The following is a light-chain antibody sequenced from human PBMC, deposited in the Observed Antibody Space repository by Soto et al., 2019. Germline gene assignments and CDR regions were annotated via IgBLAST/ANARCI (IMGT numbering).Light chain of an antibody. J-gene: IGLJ2*01. CDR2: EVS. CDR1: SSDVGGYKY. Sequence: QSALTQPASVSGSPGQSITISCTGTSSDVGGYKYVSWYQQHPGNAPKLMIFEVSNRPSGVSNRFSGSKSDNTASLTISGLQAEDEADYYCGSYTSSSTLVFGGGTKLTVL. V-gene: IGLV2-14*01. CDR3: GSYTSSSTLV.